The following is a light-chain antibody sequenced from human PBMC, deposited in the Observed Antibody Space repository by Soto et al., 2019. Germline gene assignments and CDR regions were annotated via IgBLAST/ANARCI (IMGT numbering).Light chain of an antibody. J-gene: IGKJ2*01. CDR2: KAS. Sequence: DIQMTRSPSTLSASVGDTVTITCRASQSISTWLAWYQQKPGKVPKILVYKASSLESGVPSRFSGSGYGTEFTLTISSLQPDDFATYYCQDYSSYSMYTFGQGTKLEIK. CDR1: QSISTW. CDR3: QDYSSYSMYT. V-gene: IGKV1-5*03.